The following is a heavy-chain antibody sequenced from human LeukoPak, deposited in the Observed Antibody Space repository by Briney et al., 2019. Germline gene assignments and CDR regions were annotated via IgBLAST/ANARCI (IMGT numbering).Heavy chain of an antibody. CDR3: ARLRNKDAGGFYPDGFDF. D-gene: IGHD3-22*01. CDR1: GFSLNIHG. V-gene: IGHV1-18*01. CDR2: ISGYNHNT. Sequence: GASVKVSCETSGFSLNIHGFSWVRQAPGQGLEWMGWISGYNHNTNYAQTFQDRVTLTADTSSTTVYMEMRSLRSDDTAMYYCARLRNKDAGGFYPDGFDFWGQGTMVTVSS. J-gene: IGHJ3*01.